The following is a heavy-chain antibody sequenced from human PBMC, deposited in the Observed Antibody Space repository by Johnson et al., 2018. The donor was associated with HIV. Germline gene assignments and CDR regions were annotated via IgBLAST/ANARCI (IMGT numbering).Heavy chain of an antibody. J-gene: IGHJ3*02. CDR2: ISNSGSTI. D-gene: IGHD3-3*02. Sequence: QVQLVESGGGLVKPGGSLRLSCAASGFTFSNAWMSWVRQAPGKGLEWVSYISNSGSTINYADSVKGRFTVSRDNAKNSLFLQMNSLRAEDTAMYYCARGGAFHAFDIWGHGTTVTVSS. CDR1: GFTFSNAW. CDR3: ARGGAFHAFDI. V-gene: IGHV3-11*04.